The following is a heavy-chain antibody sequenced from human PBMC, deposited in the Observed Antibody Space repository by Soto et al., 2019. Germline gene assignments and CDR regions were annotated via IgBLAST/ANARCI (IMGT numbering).Heavy chain of an antibody. J-gene: IGHJ5*01. CDR2: INAGNGNT. CDR3: ARVGVAAINWFDS. D-gene: IGHD3-3*01. CDR1: GYTFTSYA. V-gene: IGHV1-3*01. Sequence: QVQLVQSGAEVKKPGASVKVSCKASGYTFTSYAMHWVRQAPGQRLEWMGWINAGNGNTKYSQKFQGRVTITRDTSASTAYMELSSLRSEDTAVYYCARVGVAAINWFDSWGQGTLVTVSS.